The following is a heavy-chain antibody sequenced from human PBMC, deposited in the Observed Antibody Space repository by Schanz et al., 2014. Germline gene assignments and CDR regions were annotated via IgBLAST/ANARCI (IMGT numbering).Heavy chain of an antibody. CDR3: AREPLSGYNWFDP. Sequence: QVQLQESGPGLVKPSQTLSLTCIVSGGSISSGTYYWSWLRQPAGKGLEWIGRIYTSGSTNYNPSLKSRVPISLDTPKNQFSRKPSPLTAADTAVYYCAREPLSGYNWFDPWGQGSLVTVSS. CDR1: GGSISSGTYY. V-gene: IGHV4-61*02. J-gene: IGHJ5*02. D-gene: IGHD6-25*01. CDR2: IYTSGST.